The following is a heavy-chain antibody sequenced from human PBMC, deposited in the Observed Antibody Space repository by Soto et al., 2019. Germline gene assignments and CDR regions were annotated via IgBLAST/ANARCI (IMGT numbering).Heavy chain of an antibody. CDR1: GGTFSSYA. J-gene: IGHJ6*02. CDR2: IIPIFGTA. V-gene: IGHV1-69*01. D-gene: IGHD3-16*02. CDR3: ARSTKRVDYDYVWGSYRAYYYYYGIEV. Sequence: QVQLVQSGAEVKKPGSSVKVSCKASGGTFSSYAISWVRQAPGKGLEWMGGIIPIFGTAHYAPKFQGRVTIAAAESTGTCYRELSSLRYEDTDGYYRARSTKRVDYDYVWGSYRAYYYYYGIEVWGQGTTVTVSS.